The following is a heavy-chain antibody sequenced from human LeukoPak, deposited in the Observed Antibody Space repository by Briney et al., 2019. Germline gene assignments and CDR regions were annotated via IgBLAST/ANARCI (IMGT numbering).Heavy chain of an antibody. CDR1: GGSFSGYY. CDR2: INHSGST. V-gene: IGHV4-34*01. CDR3: ARGRPAVVDY. D-gene: IGHD6-19*01. J-gene: IGHJ4*02. Sequence: SETLSLTCAVYGGSFSGYYWSWIRHPPGKGLEWIGEINHSGSTNYNPSLKSRVTISVDTSKNQFSLKLSSVTAADTAVYYCARGRPAVVDYWGQGTLVTVSS.